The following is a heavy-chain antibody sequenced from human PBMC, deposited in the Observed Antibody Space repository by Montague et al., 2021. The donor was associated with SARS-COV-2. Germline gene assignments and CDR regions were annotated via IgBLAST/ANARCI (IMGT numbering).Heavy chain of an antibody. CDR1: GFTFSSYD. CDR2: IGTAGDT. CDR3: ARAPLDYDILTGGAFDI. V-gene: IGHV3-13*04. J-gene: IGHJ3*02. D-gene: IGHD3-9*01. Sequence: LRLSCAASGFTFSSYDMHWVRQATGKGLEWVSAIGTAGDTYYPGSVKGRFTISRENAKNSLYLQMNSLRAGDTAVYYCARAPLDYDILTGGAFDIWGQGTVVTVSS.